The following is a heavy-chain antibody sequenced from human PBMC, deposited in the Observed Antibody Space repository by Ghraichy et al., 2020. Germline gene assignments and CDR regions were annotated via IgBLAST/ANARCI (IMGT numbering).Heavy chain of an antibody. Sequence: SETLSLTCTVSGGSISSYYWSWIRQPPGKGLEWIGYIYYSGSTNYNPSLKSRVTISVDTSKNQFSLKLSSVTAADTAVYYCARGNDFWSGYYPDYYYGMDVWGQGTTVTVSS. CDR3: ARGNDFWSGYYPDYYYGMDV. V-gene: IGHV4-59*01. CDR2: IYYSGST. J-gene: IGHJ6*02. D-gene: IGHD3-3*01. CDR1: GGSISSYY.